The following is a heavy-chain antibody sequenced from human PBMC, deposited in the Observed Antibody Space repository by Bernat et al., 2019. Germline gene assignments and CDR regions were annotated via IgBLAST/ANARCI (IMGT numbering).Heavy chain of an antibody. D-gene: IGHD6-13*01. CDR1: GGSFSGYY. Sequence: QVQLQQWGAGLLKPSETLSLTCAVYGGSFSGYYWSRIRQPPGKGLEWIGEINHSGSTNYNPSLKSRVTISVDTSKNQFSLKLSSVTAADTAVYYCARAGGIAAAGPLVGAFDIWGQGTMVTVSS. CDR3: ARAGGIAAAGPLVGAFDI. CDR2: INHSGST. V-gene: IGHV4-34*01. J-gene: IGHJ3*02.